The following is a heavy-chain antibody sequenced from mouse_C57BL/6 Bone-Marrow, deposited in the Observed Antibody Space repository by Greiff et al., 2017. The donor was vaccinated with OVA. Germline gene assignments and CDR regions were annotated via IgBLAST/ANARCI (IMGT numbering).Heavy chain of an antibody. CDR1: GYTFTSYW. J-gene: IGHJ2*01. Sequence: QVQLQQPGTELVKPGASVKLSCKASGYTFTSYWMHWVKQRPGQGLEWIGNINPSNGGTNYNEKFKSKATLTVDKSSSTAYMQLSSLTSEDSAVYDCAWNLWLRRDYFDYWGQGTTLTVSS. D-gene: IGHD2-2*01. CDR2: INPSNGGT. CDR3: AWNLWLRRDYFDY. V-gene: IGHV1-53*01.